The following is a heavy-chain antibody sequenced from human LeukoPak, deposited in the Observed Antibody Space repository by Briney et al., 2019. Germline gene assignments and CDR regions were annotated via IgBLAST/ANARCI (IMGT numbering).Heavy chain of an antibody. CDR1: GFAFNKAW. V-gene: IGHV3-15*01. J-gene: IGHJ3*01. CDR2: IKSKTDGETT. D-gene: IGHD2-21*02. Sequence: NTGGSLRLSCAASGFAFNKAWMNWVRQAPGKGLEWVGRIKSKTDGETTDYSAPVKGRFTISRDDSKDTLYLQMKSLKIEDTAVYFCTTSPYLTAAQLNAFDLWGQGTMVTVSS. CDR3: TTSPYLTAAQLNAFDL.